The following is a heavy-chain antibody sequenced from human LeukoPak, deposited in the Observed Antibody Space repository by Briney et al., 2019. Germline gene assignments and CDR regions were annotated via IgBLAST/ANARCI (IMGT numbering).Heavy chain of an antibody. CDR1: GGTFSSYA. Sequence: SVKVSCKASGGTFSSYAISWVRQAPGQGLEWMGGIIPIFGTANYAQKFQGRVTITADESTNTAYMELSSLRSEDTAVCHCASRSSGWYEGLDYWGQGTLVTVSS. J-gene: IGHJ4*02. CDR2: IIPIFGTA. D-gene: IGHD6-19*01. CDR3: ASRSSGWYEGLDY. V-gene: IGHV1-69*13.